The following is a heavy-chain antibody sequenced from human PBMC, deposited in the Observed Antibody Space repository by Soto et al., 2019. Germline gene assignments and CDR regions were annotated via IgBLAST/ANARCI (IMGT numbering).Heavy chain of an antibody. Sequence: GGSLRLSCAASGFTFSDYWMYWVRQIPGKGLEWVSHINTDGSKTEYADSVTGRFTISRDNAKNTLYLQMTSLRAEDTAVYYCAKVPYFDFWSGYPPQYFDYWGRGTLVTVSS. J-gene: IGHJ4*02. CDR3: AKVPYFDFWSGYPPQYFDY. CDR2: INTDGSKT. CDR1: GFTFSDYW. V-gene: IGHV3-74*03. D-gene: IGHD3-3*01.